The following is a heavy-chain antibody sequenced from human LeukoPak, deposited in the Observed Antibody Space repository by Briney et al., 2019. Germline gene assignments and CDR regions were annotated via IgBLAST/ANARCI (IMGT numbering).Heavy chain of an antibody. CDR1: EFAFSTYN. CDR3: ARVAAGYSVNYFDY. V-gene: IGHV3-48*02. Sequence: GGSLRLSCAASEFAFSTYNMNWVRQAPGKGLEWVSYISTGSSTTYYADSVKGRFTISRDNVENSLYLQMNSLRDEDTAVYYCARVAAGYSVNYFDYWGQGTLVTVSP. J-gene: IGHJ4*02. D-gene: IGHD4-23*01. CDR2: ISTGSSTT.